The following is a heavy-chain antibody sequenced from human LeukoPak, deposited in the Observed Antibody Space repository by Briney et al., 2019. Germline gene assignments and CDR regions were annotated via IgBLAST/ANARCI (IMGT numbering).Heavy chain of an antibody. CDR3: ARDPTTEISVPYYFDD. D-gene: IGHD3-16*01. CDR2: VNHRGMT. CDR1: GGSFIGYH. Sequence: PSETLSLTCAVYGGSFIGYHWNWIRQAPGKGLQWIGEVNHRGMTNYNPSLKSRVIISADTSKNQFSLTLKSVTAADTAMYYCARDPTTEISVPYYFDDWGQGTLVTVSS. J-gene: IGHJ4*02. V-gene: IGHV4-34*01.